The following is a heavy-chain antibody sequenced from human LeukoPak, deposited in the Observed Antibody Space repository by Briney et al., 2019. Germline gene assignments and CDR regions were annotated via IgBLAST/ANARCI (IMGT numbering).Heavy chain of an antibody. CDR2: IYYSGST. CDR3: ARTYYDILTGYPTPFDP. V-gene: IGHV4-61*01. D-gene: IGHD3-9*01. CDR1: GGSISSGSYY. Sequence: PSETLSLTCTVSGGSISSGSYYWSWIRQPPGKGLEWIGYIYYSGSTNYNPSLKSRVTISVDTSKNQFSLKLSSVTAADTAVYYCARTYYDILTGYPTPFDPWGQGTLVTVSS. J-gene: IGHJ5*02.